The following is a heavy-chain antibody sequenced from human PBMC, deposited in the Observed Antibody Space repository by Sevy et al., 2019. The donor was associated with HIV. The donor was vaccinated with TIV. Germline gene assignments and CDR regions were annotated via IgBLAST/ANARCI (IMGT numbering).Heavy chain of an antibody. J-gene: IGHJ5*02. CDR2: ISSSSSYI. V-gene: IGHV3-21*01. CDR1: GFTFSSYS. Sequence: GGSLRLSCAASGFTFSSYSMNWVRQAQGKGLEWVSSISSSSSYIYYADSVKGRFTISRDNAKNSLYLEMNSLRAEDTVGYYCARAKSRSSGYPPAPRSNWFDPWGQGTLVTVSS. CDR3: ARAKSRSSGYPPAPRSNWFDP. D-gene: IGHD3-22*01.